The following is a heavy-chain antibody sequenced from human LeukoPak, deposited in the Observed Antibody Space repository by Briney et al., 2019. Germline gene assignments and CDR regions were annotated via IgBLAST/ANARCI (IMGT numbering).Heavy chain of an antibody. CDR2: INPRGTAT. CDR1: GYSFTSHY. V-gene: IGHV1-46*01. CDR3: ARDTSEGDYAWWFDP. D-gene: IGHD3-16*01. J-gene: IGHJ5*02. Sequence: ASVKVSCKASGYSFTSHYMHWVRQAPGQGLEWMGLINPRGTATRYAESFQGRLTLTRDLSTSTDYMELSSLRSDETAVYFCARDTSEGDYAWWFDPWGQGTLVTVAS.